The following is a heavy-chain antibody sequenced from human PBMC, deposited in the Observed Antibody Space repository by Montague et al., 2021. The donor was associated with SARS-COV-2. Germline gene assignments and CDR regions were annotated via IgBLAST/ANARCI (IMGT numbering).Heavy chain of an antibody. Sequence: SLRLSCAASGFIVSHNYMSWVRQAPGKGLEWVSIIYSGGNTYYADSVKCRFTISRDNSKNTLYLQMNSLRAEDTALYYCARDPYGMDVWGQGTTVTVSS. CDR3: ARDPYGMDV. V-gene: IGHV3-66*01. CDR2: IYSGGNT. CDR1: GFIVSHNY. J-gene: IGHJ6*02.